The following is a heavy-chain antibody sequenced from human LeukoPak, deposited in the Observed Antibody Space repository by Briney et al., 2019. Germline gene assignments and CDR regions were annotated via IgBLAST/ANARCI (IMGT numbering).Heavy chain of an antibody. CDR2: ISSDGSST. J-gene: IGHJ4*02. D-gene: IGHD6-6*01. Sequence: PGGSLRLSCAASGFTFRNHWIHWVRQTPGKGLVWVSRISSDGSSTTYADSVKGRFTISRDNAKNTLYLQMNNLRAEDTAMYYCARDQRVTGRPDIDYWGQGTLVIVSS. CDR3: ARDQRVTGRPDIDY. CDR1: GFTFRNHW. V-gene: IGHV3-74*03.